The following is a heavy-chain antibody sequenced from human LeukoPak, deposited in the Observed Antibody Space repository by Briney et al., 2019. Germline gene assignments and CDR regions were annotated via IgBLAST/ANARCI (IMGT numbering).Heavy chain of an antibody. CDR1: GGSFSGHY. CDR3: ARGRRDTAMIIYYYYYYMDV. Sequence: SETLSLTCAVYGGSFSGHYWSWIRQPPGKGLEWIGEMNHHGNTNYNPSLKSRVTISVDTSKNQFSLKLSSVTAADTAVYYCARGRRDTAMIIYYYYYYMDVWGKGTTVTISS. D-gene: IGHD5-18*01. V-gene: IGHV4-34*01. J-gene: IGHJ6*03. CDR2: MNHHGNT.